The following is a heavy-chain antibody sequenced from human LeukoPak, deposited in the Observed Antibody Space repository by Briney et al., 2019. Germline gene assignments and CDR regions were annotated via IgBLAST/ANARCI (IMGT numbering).Heavy chain of an antibody. J-gene: IGHJ4*02. D-gene: IGHD1-7*01. Sequence: GGSLRLSCAASGFTFSSYEMNWVRQAPGKGLEWVSYISSSGSTIYYADSVKGQFTISRDNAKNSLYLQMNSLRAEDTAVYYCARRGRLELRWGFDYWGQGTLVTVSS. CDR2: ISSSGSTI. CDR1: GFTFSSYE. CDR3: ARRGRLELRWGFDY. V-gene: IGHV3-48*03.